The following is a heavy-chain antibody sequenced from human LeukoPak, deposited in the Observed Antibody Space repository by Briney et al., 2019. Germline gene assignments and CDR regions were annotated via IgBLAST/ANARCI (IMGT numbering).Heavy chain of an antibody. CDR1: GFTFSSYS. CDR3: ASPRDSSGYGMDV. Sequence: PGGSLRLSRAASGFTFSSYSMNWVRQAPGKGLEWVSSISSSSSYIYYADSVKGRFTISRDNAKNSLYLQMNSLRAEDTAVYYCASPRDSSGYGMDVWGQGTTVTVSS. J-gene: IGHJ6*02. CDR2: ISSSSSYI. V-gene: IGHV3-21*01. D-gene: IGHD6-19*01.